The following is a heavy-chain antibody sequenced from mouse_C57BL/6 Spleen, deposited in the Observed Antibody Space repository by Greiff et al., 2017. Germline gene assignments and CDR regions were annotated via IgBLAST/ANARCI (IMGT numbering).Heavy chain of an antibody. Sequence: EVQLQQSGPELVKPGASVKISCKASGYTFTDYYMNWVKQSHGKSLEWIGDINPNNGGTSYNQKFKGKATLTVDKSSRTAYMELRSLTSEDSAVYYCDYGKGAMDYWGQGTSVTVSS. D-gene: IGHD2-1*01. CDR3: DYGKGAMDY. J-gene: IGHJ4*01. V-gene: IGHV1-26*01. CDR1: GYTFTDYY. CDR2: INPNNGGT.